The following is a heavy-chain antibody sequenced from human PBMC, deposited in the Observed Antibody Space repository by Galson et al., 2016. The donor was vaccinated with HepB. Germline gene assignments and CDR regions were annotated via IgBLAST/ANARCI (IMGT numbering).Heavy chain of an antibody. CDR2: ISFDGTKK. V-gene: IGHV3-30*18. D-gene: IGHD3-22*01. CDR3: AKGQYSIGRTGDWLDP. J-gene: IGHJ5*02. Sequence: SLRLSCAASGFTFRNYAMYWVRQAPGRGLEWVAIISFDGTKKSYADSVRGRFTDSRDNSDNTLHLQMNSLTRDDTATYFCAKGQYSIGRTGDWLDPWGLGALVTVSS. CDR1: GFTFRNYA.